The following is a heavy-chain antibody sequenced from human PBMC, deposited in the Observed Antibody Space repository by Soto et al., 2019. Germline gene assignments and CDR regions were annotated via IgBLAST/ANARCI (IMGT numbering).Heavy chain of an antibody. J-gene: IGHJ5*02. CDR2: IYYSGST. D-gene: IGHD4-17*01. V-gene: IGHV4-61*08. Sequence: SETLSLTCTVSGGSISSGDYYWSWIRQPPGKGLEWIGYIYYSGSTNYNPSLKSRVTISVDTSKNQFSLKLSSVTAADTAVYYCARHMTTVTLNWFDPWGQGTLVTSPQ. CDR1: GGSISSGDYY. CDR3: ARHMTTVTLNWFDP.